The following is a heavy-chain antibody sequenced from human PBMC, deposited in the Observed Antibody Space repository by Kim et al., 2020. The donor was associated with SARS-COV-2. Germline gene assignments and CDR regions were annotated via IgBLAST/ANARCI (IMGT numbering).Heavy chain of an antibody. V-gene: IGHV4-39*07. J-gene: IGHJ4*02. CDR3: ARQRTRYFDY. CDR2: P. Sequence: PDYNPSLKSRVTISVDTSKNQFSLKLSSVTAADTAVYYCARQRTRYFDYWGQGTLVTVSS.